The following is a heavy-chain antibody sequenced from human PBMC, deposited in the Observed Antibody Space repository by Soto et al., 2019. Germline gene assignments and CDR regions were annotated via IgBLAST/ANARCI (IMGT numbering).Heavy chain of an antibody. CDR1: GFTFSSYA. CDR2: LSGGGGNT. D-gene: IGHD2-15*01. V-gene: IGHV3-23*01. Sequence: GGSLRLSCAASGFTFSSYAMSWVRQAPGEGLEWVSGLSGGGGNTYYADSVKGRFTISRDNSKNTLYLQMNSLRAEDTAVYYCARRLSWGLWDYYYGMDVWGQGTTVTVSS. CDR3: ARRLSWGLWDYYYGMDV. J-gene: IGHJ6*02.